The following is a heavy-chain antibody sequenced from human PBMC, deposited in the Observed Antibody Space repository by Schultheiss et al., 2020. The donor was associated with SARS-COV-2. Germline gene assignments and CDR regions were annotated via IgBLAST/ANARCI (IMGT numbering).Heavy chain of an antibody. CDR2: IYYSKST. Sequence: SQTLSLTCTVSGGSISSSSYYWGWIRQPPGKGLEWIGYIYYSKSTNYNPSLKSRVTISVDTSKNQFSLKLSSVTAADTAVYYCARDAGRFLNYWGQGTLVTVSS. V-gene: IGHV4-61*05. CDR1: GGSISSSSYY. CDR3: ARDAGRFLNY. D-gene: IGHD3-3*01. J-gene: IGHJ4*02.